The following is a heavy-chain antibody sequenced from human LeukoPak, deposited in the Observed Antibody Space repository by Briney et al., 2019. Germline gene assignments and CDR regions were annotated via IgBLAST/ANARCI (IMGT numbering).Heavy chain of an antibody. CDR2: IYPGDSDT. V-gene: IGHV5-51*01. Sequence: GESLKISCKGSGYSFTSYWIGWVRQMPGKGLEWMGIIYPGDSDTRYSPSLQGQVTISADKSISTAYLQWSSLKASDTAMYYCARHEPFSYYYGSGSPTPGFDPWGQGTLVTVSS. D-gene: IGHD3-10*01. CDR1: GYSFTSYW. J-gene: IGHJ5*02. CDR3: ARHEPFSYYYGSGSPTPGFDP.